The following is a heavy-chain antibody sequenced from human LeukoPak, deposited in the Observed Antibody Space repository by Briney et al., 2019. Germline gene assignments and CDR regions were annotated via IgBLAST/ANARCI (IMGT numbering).Heavy chain of an antibody. CDR2: IYPGDSDT. V-gene: IGHV5-51*01. J-gene: IGHJ4*02. CDR1: GYSFTSYW. Sequence: GESLKISCKGSGYSFTSYWIGWVRPMPGKGLEWMGIIYPGDSDTRYSPSFQGQVTISADKSISTAYLQWSSLKASDTAMYYCARRGPRGRYCSGGSCEGSDSWGQGTLVTVSS. D-gene: IGHD2-15*01. CDR3: ARRGPRGRYCSGGSCEGSDS.